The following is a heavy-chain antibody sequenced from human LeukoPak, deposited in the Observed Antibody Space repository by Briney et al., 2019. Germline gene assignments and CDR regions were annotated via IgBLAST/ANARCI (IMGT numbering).Heavy chain of an antibody. J-gene: IGHJ6*04. V-gene: IGHV3-21*01. CDR1: GFTFSSYS. CDR3: AKTRATYYYYGMDV. Sequence: RGSLRLSCAASGFTFSSYSMNWARQAPGKGPEWVSSISSSSSYIYYADSVKGRFTISRDNSKNTLYLQMNSLRTEDTAVYYCAKTRATYYYYGMDVWGKGTTVTVSS. CDR2: ISSSSSYI.